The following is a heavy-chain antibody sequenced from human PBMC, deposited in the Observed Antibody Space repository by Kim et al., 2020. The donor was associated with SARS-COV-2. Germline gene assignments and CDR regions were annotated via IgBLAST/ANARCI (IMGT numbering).Heavy chain of an antibody. J-gene: IGHJ4*02. CDR3: TAPPSVGIYWAFDF. Sequence: GGSLRLSCAASGFTFSSYAMSWVRQAAGKGLEWVSTINGKGDTTYYADSVKGRFTISRDNSKNTLFLQMNSLRAEDTAVFYCTAPPSVGIYWAFDFRGQGTLVTVSS. V-gene: IGHV3-23*01. D-gene: IGHD6-13*01. CDR2: INGKGDTT. CDR1: GFTFSSYA.